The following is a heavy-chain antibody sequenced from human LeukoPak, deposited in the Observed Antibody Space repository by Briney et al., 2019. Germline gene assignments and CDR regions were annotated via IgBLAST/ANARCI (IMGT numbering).Heavy chain of an antibody. CDR3: AREDCSSTSCHGFMNV. Sequence: SETLSLTCTVSGGSISSGDYYWRWIRQPPGKGLEWIGYIYYSGCTYYNPSLKSRVTISVDTSKDQFSLKLSSVTAAYTAVYYCAREDCSSTSCHGFMNVWGKGTTVTVSS. CDR1: GGSISSGDYY. CDR2: IYYSGCT. J-gene: IGHJ6*03. D-gene: IGHD2-2*01. V-gene: IGHV4-30-4*08.